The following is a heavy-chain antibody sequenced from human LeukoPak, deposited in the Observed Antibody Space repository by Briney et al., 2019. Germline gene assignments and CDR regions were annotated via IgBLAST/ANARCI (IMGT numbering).Heavy chain of an antibody. J-gene: IGHJ5*02. V-gene: IGHV1-18*04. D-gene: IGHD3-10*01. Sequence: GASVKVSCKASGYTFTSYYMHWVRQAPGQGLEWMGWISGHSDNANYAQKLQGRVTMTTDISTSTAYMELRSLRSDDTAVYYCARDYGSGSFRFDPWGQGTLVTVSS. CDR1: GYTFTSYY. CDR3: ARDYGSGSFRFDP. CDR2: ISGHSDNA.